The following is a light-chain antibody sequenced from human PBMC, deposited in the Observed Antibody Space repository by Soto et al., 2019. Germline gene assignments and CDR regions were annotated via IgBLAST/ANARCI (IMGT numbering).Light chain of an antibody. V-gene: IGLV2-14*01. CDR3: LLYYGAAVV. CDR2: EVS. Sequence: QSALTQPASVSGSPGQSITISCTGTSSDVGGYKFVSWYQQHPGTAPKLMIYEVSNRPSGVSSRFSGSKSGNTASLTISGLQAEDEADYYCLLYYGAAVVFGGGTKVTVL. J-gene: IGLJ2*01. CDR1: SSDVGGYKF.